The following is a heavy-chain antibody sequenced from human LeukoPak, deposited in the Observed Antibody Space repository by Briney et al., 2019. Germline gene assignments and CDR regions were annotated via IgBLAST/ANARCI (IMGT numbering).Heavy chain of an antibody. CDR2: IYTSGST. V-gene: IGHV4-4*07. CDR1: GGSISSYY. CDR3: ARGYCSSTSCYRPRLYFDY. Sequence: PSETLSLTCTVSGGSISSYYWSWIRQPAGKGLEWIGRIYTSGSTNYNPSLKSRVTISVDTSKNQFSLKLSSVTAADTAVYYCARGYCSSTSCYRPRLYFDYWGQGTLVTVSS. J-gene: IGHJ4*02. D-gene: IGHD2-2*02.